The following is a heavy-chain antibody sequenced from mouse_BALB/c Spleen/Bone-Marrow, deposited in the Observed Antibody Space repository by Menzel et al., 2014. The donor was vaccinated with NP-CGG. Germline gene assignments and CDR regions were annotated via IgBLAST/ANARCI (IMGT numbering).Heavy chain of an antibody. CDR3: ARPHYYGSSWFAY. D-gene: IGHD1-1*01. CDR1: GFTFSSYA. CDR2: ISSGGSYT. Sequence: EVKVVESGGGLVKPGGSLKLSCAASGFTFSSYAMSWVRQTPEKRLEWVATISSGGSYTCYPDSVKGRFTISRDNAKNTLYLQMSSLRSEDTAMYYCARPHYYGSSWFAYWGQGTLVTVSA. J-gene: IGHJ3*01. V-gene: IGHV5-9-3*01.